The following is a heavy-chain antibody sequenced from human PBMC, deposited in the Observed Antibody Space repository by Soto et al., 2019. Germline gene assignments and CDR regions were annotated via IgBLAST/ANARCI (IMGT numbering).Heavy chain of an antibody. Sequence: SETLSLTCTVSSDSISNYYCSWFWQPPGKGLEWFGYIYYSGSTYYNPFFKSRVTISVDTSKIQFSLKLSSVTAAVTAVYYCARDHYVYDILTGYGYYYGMDVWGQGTTVTVSS. CDR1: SDSISNYY. CDR2: IYYSGST. CDR3: ARDHYVYDILTGYGYYYGMDV. J-gene: IGHJ6*02. D-gene: IGHD3-9*01. V-gene: IGHV4-59*12.